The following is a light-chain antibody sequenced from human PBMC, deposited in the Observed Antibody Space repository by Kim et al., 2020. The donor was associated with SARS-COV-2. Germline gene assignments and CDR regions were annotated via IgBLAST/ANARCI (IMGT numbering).Light chain of an antibody. V-gene: IGLV3-21*04. CDR3: QVWASNYHVD. CDR2: YDT. Sequence: SYELTQPPSVSVAPGQTARITCGGNKIGTKSVHWYQQKSDQAPILVIYYDTERPSGIPERLSGSKSGNTATLTISRVEAGDEADYYCQVWASNYHVDFGG. J-gene: IGLJ2*01. CDR1: KIGTKS.